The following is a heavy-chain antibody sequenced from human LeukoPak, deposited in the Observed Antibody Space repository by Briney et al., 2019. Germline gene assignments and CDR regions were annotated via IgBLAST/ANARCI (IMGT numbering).Heavy chain of an antibody. D-gene: IGHD6-19*01. CDR3: VRRGDASSGWGDHDF. Sequence: PGGSLRLSCAASGFTFNRNAISWGRQALGAGLEWVSTICGSGDKTFYADSVKGRFTISRDNSKNMVHLQMNSLTGEDTALYYCVRRGDASSGWGDHDFWGQGALVTVSS. CDR1: GFTFNRNA. J-gene: IGHJ4*02. CDR2: ICGSGDKT. V-gene: IGHV3-23*01.